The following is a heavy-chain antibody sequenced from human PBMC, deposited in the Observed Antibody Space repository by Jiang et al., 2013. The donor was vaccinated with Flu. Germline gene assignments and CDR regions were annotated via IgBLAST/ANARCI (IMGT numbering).Heavy chain of an antibody. V-gene: IGHV7-4-1*02. CDR1: GYTFTNYA. J-gene: IGHJ2*01. CDR3: ARAGTWSPAVTTTRYYFDL. D-gene: IGHD4-17*01. Sequence: GYTFTNYAMNWVRQALDKGLSGWDGSTPTLGTQRMPRASLGRFVFSLDTSVSTAYLQISSLKAEDTAVYYCARAGTWSPAVTTTRYYFDLWGRGTLVAVSS. CDR2: STPTLGT.